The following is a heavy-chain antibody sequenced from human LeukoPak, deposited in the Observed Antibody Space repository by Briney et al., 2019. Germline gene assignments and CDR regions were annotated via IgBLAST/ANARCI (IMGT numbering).Heavy chain of an antibody. CDR1: GFNVSSNY. V-gene: IGHV3-53*01. J-gene: IGHJ4*02. CDR2: IYIDENDGKT. D-gene: IGHD2-8*02. Sequence: PGGSLRLSCAASGFNVSSNYVSWVRQAPGKGLEWVSVIYIDENDGKTYYAASVKGRFTISRDNSKNTLYLQMDSLRAEDTAVYYCARAPPGSSGGYFDYWGQGALVTVSS. CDR3: ARAPPGSSGGYFDY.